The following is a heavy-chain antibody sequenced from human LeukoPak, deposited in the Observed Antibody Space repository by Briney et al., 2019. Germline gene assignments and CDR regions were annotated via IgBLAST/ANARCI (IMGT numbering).Heavy chain of an antibody. Sequence: PGGSLRLSCAASGFTFSNYGMHWVRQAPGKGLEWVAFIRYDGSNKYYADSVKGRFTISRDNSKNTLYLQMNNLRAEDTAVYFCARDVGGGDTFDYWGQGTLVTVSS. CDR1: GFTFSNYG. CDR2: IRYDGSNK. D-gene: IGHD2-21*02. CDR3: ARDVGGGDTFDY. V-gene: IGHV3-30*02. J-gene: IGHJ4*02.